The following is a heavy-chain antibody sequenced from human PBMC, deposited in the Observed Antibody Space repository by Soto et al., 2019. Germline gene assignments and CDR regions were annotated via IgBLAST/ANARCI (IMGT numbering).Heavy chain of an antibody. J-gene: IGHJ4*02. V-gene: IGHV4-39*01. CDR3: ASQHGNYDLHFDY. D-gene: IGHD3-3*01. CDR1: GGSISSSSYY. Sequence: SETLSLTCTVSGGSISSSSYYWGWIRQPPGKGLEWIGSIYYSGSTYYNPSLKSRVNISVDTSKNQFSLKLSSVTAADTAVYYCASQHGNYDLHFDYWGQGTLVTVSS. CDR2: IYYSGST.